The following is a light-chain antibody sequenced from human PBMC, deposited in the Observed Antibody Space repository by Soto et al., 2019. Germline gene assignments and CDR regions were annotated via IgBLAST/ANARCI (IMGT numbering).Light chain of an antibody. J-gene: IGKJ1*01. CDR1: QVIRND. V-gene: IGKV1-6*01. CDR2: AAS. Sequence: AIQMTQYQFSLSASVVDRVTITCRASQVIRNDLGWYQQKPGKSPKLLIYAASTLHSGGTSRFSGSGSATEFTLTISTLHPDDFATYYCVQDYDYPRTFGQGTKVDIK. CDR3: VQDYDYPRT.